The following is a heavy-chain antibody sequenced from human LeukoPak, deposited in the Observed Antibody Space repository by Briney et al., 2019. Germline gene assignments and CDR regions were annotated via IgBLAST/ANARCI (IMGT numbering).Heavy chain of an antibody. D-gene: IGHD6-13*01. CDR1: GFTFDDYA. CDR3: AKRSAAGTVGYFDY. V-gene: IGHV3-9*01. CDR2: ISWNSGTM. Sequence: GTSLRLSCAASGFTFDDYAMHWVRQAPGKGLEWVSGISWNSGTMYYADSVKGRFTISRDDAKNSLYLQMNSLRAEDTALYYCAKRSAAGTVGYFDYWGQGTLVTVSS. J-gene: IGHJ4*02.